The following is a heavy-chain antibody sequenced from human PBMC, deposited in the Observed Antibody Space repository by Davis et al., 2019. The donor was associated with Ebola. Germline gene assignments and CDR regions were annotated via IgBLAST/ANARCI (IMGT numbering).Heavy chain of an antibody. CDR3: ARDLWFRNSGFDY. CDR1: GGSFSGYY. CDR2: INHSGST. V-gene: IGHV4-34*01. Sequence: SETLSLTCAVYGGSFSGYYWSWIRQPPGKGLEWIGEINHSGSTNYNPSLKSRATISVDTSKNQFSLKLSSVTAADTAVYYCARDLWFRNSGFDYWGQGTLVTVSS. D-gene: IGHD3-10*01. J-gene: IGHJ4*02.